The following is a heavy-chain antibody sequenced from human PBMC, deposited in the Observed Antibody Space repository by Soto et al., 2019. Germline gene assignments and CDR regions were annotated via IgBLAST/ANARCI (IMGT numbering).Heavy chain of an antibody. J-gene: IGHJ6*03. V-gene: IGHV4-34*01. Sequence: SETLSLTCAVYGGSFSGYYWSWIRQPPGKGLEWIGEINHSGSTNYNPSLKSRVTISVDTSKNQFSLKLSSVTAADTAVYYCAREKGYSGYVQYYYYYMDVWGKGTTVTVSS. CDR2: INHSGST. CDR1: GGSFSGYY. D-gene: IGHD5-12*01. CDR3: AREKGYSGYVQYYYYYMDV.